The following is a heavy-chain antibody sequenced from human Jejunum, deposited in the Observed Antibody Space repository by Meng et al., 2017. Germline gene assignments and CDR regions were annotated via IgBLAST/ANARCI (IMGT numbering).Heavy chain of an antibody. V-gene: IGHV4-4*02. CDR2: VYHSGST. J-gene: IGHJ2*01. Sequence: VQLQESGPGLVKPSETLSFTCAVSGGSIESNNWWTWIRPPPGQGLEWIGEVYHSGSTHYNPSLQSRVTISIDNSKNRFSLSLNSVTAADTAIYYCARADYVRYFDLWGRGTLVTVSS. CDR1: GGSIESNNW. D-gene: IGHD3-10*02. CDR3: ARADYVRYFDL.